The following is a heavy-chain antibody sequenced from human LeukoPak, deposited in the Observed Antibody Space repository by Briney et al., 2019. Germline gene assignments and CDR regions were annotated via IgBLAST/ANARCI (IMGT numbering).Heavy chain of an antibody. CDR3: ARHLPYYDSSGYYLDAFDI. CDR2: IYYSGST. J-gene: IGHJ3*02. CDR1: GGSISSYY. V-gene: IGHV4-59*08. Sequence: SETLSHTCTVSGGSISSYYWSWIRQPPGKGLEWIGYIYYSGSTNYNPSLKSRVTISVDTSKNQFSLKLSSVTAADTAVYYCARHLPYYDSSGYYLDAFDIWGQGTMVTVSS. D-gene: IGHD3-22*01.